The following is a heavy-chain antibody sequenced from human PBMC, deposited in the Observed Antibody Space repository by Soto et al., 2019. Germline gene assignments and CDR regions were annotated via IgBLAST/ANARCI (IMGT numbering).Heavy chain of an antibody. D-gene: IGHD3-9*01. Sequence: GESLKISCKGSGYSFTSYWIGWVRQMPGKGLEWMGIIYPGDSDTRYSPSFQGQVTISADKSISTAYLQWSSLKASDTAMYYCARLYFDGLISLPYYYYYMDVWGKGTTVTVSS. CDR3: ARLYFDGLISLPYYYYYMDV. J-gene: IGHJ6*03. CDR2: IYPGDSDT. CDR1: GYSFTSYW. V-gene: IGHV5-51*01.